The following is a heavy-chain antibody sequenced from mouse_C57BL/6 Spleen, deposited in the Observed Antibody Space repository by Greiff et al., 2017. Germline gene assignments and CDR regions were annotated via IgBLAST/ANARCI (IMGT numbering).Heavy chain of an antibody. Sequence: VQLKESVAELVRPGASVKLSCTASGFNIKNTYMHWVKQRPEQGLEWIGRIDPANGNTKYDPKFQGKATITADTSSNTAYLQLSSLTSEDTAIYYCAKFEDDHYYIDYWGQGTTLTVAS. CDR2: IDPANGNT. CDR1: GFNIKNTY. J-gene: IGHJ2*01. V-gene: IGHV14-3*01. CDR3: AKFEDDHYYIDY. D-gene: IGHD2-3*01.